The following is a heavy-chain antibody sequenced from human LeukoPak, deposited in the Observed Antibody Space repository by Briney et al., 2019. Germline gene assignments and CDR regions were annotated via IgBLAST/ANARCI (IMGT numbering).Heavy chain of an antibody. CDR3: ARAERYYDSTTFDY. D-gene: IGHD3-22*01. J-gene: IGHJ4*02. V-gene: IGHV3-21*01. CDR2: ISSSSSYI. Sequence: GGSLRLSCAASVFTFSSYSMNWVRQAPGKGLEWVSSISSSSSYIYYADSVKGRFTISRDNAKNSLYLQMNSLRAEDTAVYYCARAERYYDSTTFDYWGQGTLVTVSS. CDR1: VFTFSSYS.